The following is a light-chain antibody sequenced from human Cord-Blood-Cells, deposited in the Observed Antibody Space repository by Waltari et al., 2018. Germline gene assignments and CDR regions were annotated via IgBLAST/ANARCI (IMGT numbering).Light chain of an antibody. CDR2: RNN. CDR3: AAWDDSLSGWV. CDR1: SSNIGSNY. J-gene: IGLJ3*02. V-gene: IGLV1-47*01. Sequence: QSVLTQPPSASGTPGQRVTISCSGSSSNIGSNYVYWYQPLPGTAPQILIYRNNQRPSGVPDRFPGSKSGTSASLAISGLRSEDEADYYCAAWDDSLSGWVFGGGTKLTVL.